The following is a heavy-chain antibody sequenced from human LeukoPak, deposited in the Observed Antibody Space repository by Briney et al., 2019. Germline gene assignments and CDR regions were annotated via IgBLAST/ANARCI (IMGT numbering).Heavy chain of an antibody. CDR1: GGSISSGSYY. J-gene: IGHJ3*02. Sequence: SQTLSLTCTVSGGSISSGSYYWSWIRQPAGKGLEWIGRIYTSGSTNYNPSLKSRVTISVDTSKNQFSLKLSSVTAADTAVYYCARHLGGSYYNAFDIWGQGTMVTVSS. CDR3: ARHLGGSYYNAFDI. CDR2: IYTSGST. V-gene: IGHV4-61*02. D-gene: IGHD1-26*01.